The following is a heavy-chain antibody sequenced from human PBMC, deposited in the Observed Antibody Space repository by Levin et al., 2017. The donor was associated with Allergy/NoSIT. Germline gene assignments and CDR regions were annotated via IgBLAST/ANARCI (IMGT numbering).Heavy chain of an antibody. D-gene: IGHD2-15*01. CDR3: AKRGYCSGNTCQSHDAIDV. J-gene: IGHJ3*01. V-gene: IGHV3-30*18. Sequence: LSLPCAASGFQFRLSGMHWVRPAPGKGLEWVALIVFDGNDQYYADSVKGRFTISRDNSKNTLYLQMSSLRENDTAIYYCAKRGYCSGNTCQSHDAIDVWGQGTLVIVSS. CDR2: IVFDGNDQ. CDR1: GFQFRLSG.